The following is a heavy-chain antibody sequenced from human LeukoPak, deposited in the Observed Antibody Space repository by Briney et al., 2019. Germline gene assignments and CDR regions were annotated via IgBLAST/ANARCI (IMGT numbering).Heavy chain of an antibody. V-gene: IGHV3-23*01. CDR2: ISGSGGST. Sequence: GGSLRLSCAASGLTFSRCPMSWVRQAPGKGLEWVSAISGSGGSTYYADSVKGRFTISRDNSKNTLYLQMNSLRAEDTAVYYCAKGQPQTLLQIFDYWGQGTLVTVSS. J-gene: IGHJ4*02. D-gene: IGHD2-15*01. CDR3: AKGQPQTLLQIFDY. CDR1: GLTFSRCP.